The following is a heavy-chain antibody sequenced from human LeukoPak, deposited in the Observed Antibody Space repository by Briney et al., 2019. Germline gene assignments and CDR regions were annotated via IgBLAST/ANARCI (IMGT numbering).Heavy chain of an antibody. Sequence: GASVKVSFKASGCTFSSYAISWVRQAPGQGLEWMGGIIPIFGTANYAQKFQGRVTITADKSTSTAYMELSSLRSEDTAVYYCARDPHYYGSGKNYYFDYWGQGTLVTVSS. V-gene: IGHV1-69*06. D-gene: IGHD3-10*01. CDR3: ARDPHYYGSGKNYYFDY. CDR2: IIPIFGTA. CDR1: GCTFSSYA. J-gene: IGHJ4*02.